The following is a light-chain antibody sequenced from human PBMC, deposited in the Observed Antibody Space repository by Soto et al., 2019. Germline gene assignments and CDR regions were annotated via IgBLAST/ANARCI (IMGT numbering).Light chain of an antibody. CDR2: GAS. CDR1: QSVSSSY. CDR3: QQYYSSPPYT. V-gene: IGKV3-20*01. J-gene: IGKJ2*01. Sequence: EIVLTQSPGTLSLSPGERATLSCRASQSVSSSYLAWYKQKTGQAPRLLIYGASSRATGIPDRVSGSGSGTDFTVTIGTLEPEDFAVYYGQQYYSSPPYTFGQGTKVEVK.